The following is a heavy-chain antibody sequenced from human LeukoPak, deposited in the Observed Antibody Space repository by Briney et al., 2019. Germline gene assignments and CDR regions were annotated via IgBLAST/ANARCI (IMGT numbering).Heavy chain of an antibody. D-gene: IGHD3-22*01. CDR3: AREFTYYYDSSGYSDY. CDR1: GFTFSSYS. V-gene: IGHV3-21*01. CDR2: ISSSSSYI. J-gene: IGHJ4*02. Sequence: GGSLRLSCAASGFTFSSYSMNWVRQAPGKGLEWVSSISSSSSYIYYADSVKGRFTISRDNAKNSLYLQMNSLRAEDTAVYYCAREFTYYYDSSGYSDYWGQGTLVTVSS.